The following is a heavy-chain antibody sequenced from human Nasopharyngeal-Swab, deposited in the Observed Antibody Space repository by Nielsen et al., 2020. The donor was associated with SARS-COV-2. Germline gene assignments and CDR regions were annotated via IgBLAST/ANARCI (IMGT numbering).Heavy chain of an antibody. CDR3: AKERSYGFGTDY. CDR1: GFTFSSYA. J-gene: IGHJ4*02. V-gene: IGHV3-23*01. Sequence: GESLKISCAASGFTFSSYAMGWVRQAPGKGLEWVSAISGSGGSTYYADSVKDRFTISRDNSKNTLYLQMNSLRAEDTAVYYCAKERSYGFGTDYWGQGTLVTVSS. D-gene: IGHD5-18*01. CDR2: ISGSGGST.